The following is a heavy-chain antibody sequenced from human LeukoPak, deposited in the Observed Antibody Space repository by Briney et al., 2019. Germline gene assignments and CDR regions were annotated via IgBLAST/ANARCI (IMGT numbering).Heavy chain of an antibody. CDR2: INWNGGST. D-gene: IGHD6-19*01. Sequence: SPGGSLRLSCAASGFTFDDYGMSWVRQAPGKGLEWVSGINWNGGSTGYADSVKGRFTISRDNAKNSLYLQMNSLRAEDTALYYCARKSEPTGYSSGWYSDYWGQGTLVTVSS. CDR3: ARKSEPTGYSSGWYSDY. CDR1: GFTFDDYG. V-gene: IGHV3-20*04. J-gene: IGHJ4*02.